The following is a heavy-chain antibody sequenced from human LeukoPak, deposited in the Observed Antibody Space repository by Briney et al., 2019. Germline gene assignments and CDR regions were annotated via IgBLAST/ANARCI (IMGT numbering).Heavy chain of an antibody. Sequence: ASVKVSCKASGCTFTSYGISWVRQAPGQGLEWMGWISAYNGNTNYAQKLQGRVTMTTDTSTSTAYMELRSLRSDDTAVYYCARDPAGTGHPYYYYGMDVWGQGTTVTVSS. CDR2: ISAYNGNT. CDR1: GCTFTSYG. V-gene: IGHV1-18*01. J-gene: IGHJ6*02. CDR3: ARDPAGTGHPYYYYGMDV. D-gene: IGHD6-13*01.